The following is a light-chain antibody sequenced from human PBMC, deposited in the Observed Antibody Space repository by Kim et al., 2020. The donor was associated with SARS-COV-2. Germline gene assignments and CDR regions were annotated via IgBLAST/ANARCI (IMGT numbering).Light chain of an antibody. CDR2: TNN. Sequence: ELTQPPSASGTPGQRVTISCSGSSSNIGSNYVYWYQQLPASAPKLLIYTNNQRPSGVPDRFSGSKSGASASLAINGLRSEDEAGYYCAAWDDSLSALVFGGGTQLTVL. J-gene: IGLJ3*02. CDR3: AAWDDSLSALV. CDR1: SSNIGSNY. V-gene: IGLV1-47*01.